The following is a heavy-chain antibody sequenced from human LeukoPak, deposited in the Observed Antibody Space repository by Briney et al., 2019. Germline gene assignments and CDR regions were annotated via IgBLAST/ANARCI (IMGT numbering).Heavy chain of an antibody. CDR3: ARVQVYCSSTSCYYFDY. V-gene: IGHV1-18*01. CDR2: ISAYNGNT. Sequence: ASVKVSCKASGYTFTSYGISWVRQAPGQGLEWMGWISAYNGNTNYAQKLQGRVTMTTDTSTSTAYMELRSLRSDDTAVYYCARVQVYCSSTSCYYFDYWGQGTLVTVSS. D-gene: IGHD2-2*01. J-gene: IGHJ4*02. CDR1: GYTFTSYG.